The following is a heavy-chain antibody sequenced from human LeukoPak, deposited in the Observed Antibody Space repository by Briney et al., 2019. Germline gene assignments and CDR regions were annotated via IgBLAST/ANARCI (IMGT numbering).Heavy chain of an antibody. CDR2: IYYSGST. D-gene: IGHD3-3*01. CDR1: GASISSYY. V-gene: IGHV4-59*01. CDR3: AGAIYYDFWSGYSNWFDP. J-gene: IGHJ5*02. Sequence: SETLSLTCTVSGASISSYYWAWIRQPPGKGLEWIGYIYYSGSTNYNPSLKSRVSISVDTSKNQFSLKLSSVTAADTAVYYCAGAIYYDFWSGYSNWFDPWGQGTLVTVSS.